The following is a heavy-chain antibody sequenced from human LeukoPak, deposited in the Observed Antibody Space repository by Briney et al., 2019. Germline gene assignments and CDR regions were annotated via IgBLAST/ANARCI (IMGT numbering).Heavy chain of an antibody. J-gene: IGHJ5*02. CDR2: VHYSGNT. V-gene: IGHV4-59*01. D-gene: IGHD3-22*01. CDR3: ARHSSRYYYNTTGSQGFDP. CDR1: GGPISIYY. Sequence: SETLSLTCTVSGGPISIYYWSWIRPPPTKGLVWIGYVHYSGNTNYNPSLESRVTISLETSKNLFSLQLKSLTAADTAVYYCARHSSRYYYNTTGSQGFDPWGQGTLVTVSS.